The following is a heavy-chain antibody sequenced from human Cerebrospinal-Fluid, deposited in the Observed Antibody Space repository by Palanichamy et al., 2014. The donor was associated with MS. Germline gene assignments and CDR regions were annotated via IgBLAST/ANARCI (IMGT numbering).Heavy chain of an antibody. V-gene: IGHV3-7*03. CDR3: TRSSKQWQAKSSF. CDR1: GFTFRLYW. J-gene: IGHJ3*01. Sequence: EVLLVESGGGLVQTGGSRRLSCTVSGFTFRLYWTSWVRQSPGKGLEWVAYINQDGSETNYVDSVKGRFAISRDNAKDSLFLQMNRLKADDTAVYFCTRSSKQWQAKSSFWGHGTLVTVSP. D-gene: IGHD6-19*01. CDR2: INQDGSET.